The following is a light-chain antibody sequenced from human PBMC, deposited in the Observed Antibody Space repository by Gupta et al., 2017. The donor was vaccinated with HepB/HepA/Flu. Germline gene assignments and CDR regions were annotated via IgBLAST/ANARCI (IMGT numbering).Light chain of an antibody. CDR2: KAS. Sequence: DIQLTQSPSTLSASVGDRVTITCRASQSVSAWVAWYQQKPEKPPKLLISKASILEDGVPSRFSGSGSGTEFTLSISSLQSDDFATDYGQQYGDYVRTCGQGTKV. V-gene: IGKV1-5*03. CDR3: QQYGDYVRT. CDR1: QSVSAW. J-gene: IGKJ1*01.